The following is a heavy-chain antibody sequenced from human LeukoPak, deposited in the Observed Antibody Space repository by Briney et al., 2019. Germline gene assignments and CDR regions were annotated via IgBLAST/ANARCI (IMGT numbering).Heavy chain of an antibody. Sequence: SETLSLTCTVSGGSISSSSYYWGWIRQPPGKGLEWIGSIYYSGSTYYNPSLKSRVTISVDTSKNQFSLKLSSVTAADTAVYYCARERFDGVVVPAAIALVVWGQGTLVTVSS. D-gene: IGHD2-2*01. J-gene: IGHJ4*02. CDR1: GGSISSSSYY. CDR3: ARERFDGVVVPAAIALVV. CDR2: IYYSGST. V-gene: IGHV4-39*01.